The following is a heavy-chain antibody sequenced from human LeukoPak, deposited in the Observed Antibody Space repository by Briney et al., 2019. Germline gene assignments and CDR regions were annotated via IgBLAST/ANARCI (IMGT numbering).Heavy chain of an antibody. CDR3: ARGVEPLAANTLAY. D-gene: IGHD1-14*01. J-gene: IGHJ4*02. CDR2: LYSDGNT. V-gene: IGHV3-53*01. CDR1: GFTVITND. Sequence: GGSLRLSCSASGFTVITNDMTWVRQAPGKGLEWVSVLYSDGNTKYADSVQGRFTTSRDNSKNTLYLEMNSLSPDDTAVYYCARGVEPLAANTLAYWGQGTLVTVSS.